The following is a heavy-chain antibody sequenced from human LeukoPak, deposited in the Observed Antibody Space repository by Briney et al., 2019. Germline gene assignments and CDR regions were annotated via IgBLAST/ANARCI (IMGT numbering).Heavy chain of an antibody. CDR3: ARVRGCSYGTPEYYFDY. D-gene: IGHD5-18*01. Sequence: ASVKVSCKASGYTFTGYYMHWVRQAPGQGLEWMGWINPNSGGTNYAQKFQGRVTMTRDTSISTAYMELSRLRSDDTAVYYCARVRGCSYGTPEYYFDYWGQGTLVTVTS. J-gene: IGHJ4*02. V-gene: IGHV1-2*02. CDR1: GYTFTGYY. CDR2: INPNSGGT.